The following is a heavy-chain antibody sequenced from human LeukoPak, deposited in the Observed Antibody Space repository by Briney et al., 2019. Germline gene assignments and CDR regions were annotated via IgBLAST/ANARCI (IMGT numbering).Heavy chain of an antibody. J-gene: IGHJ4*02. Sequence: KPGESLKISCKASGYRFTNYWIGWVRQMPGKGLEWMGIIHPGDSGTKYSPSFQDQVTMSFDESTTTAYLQWSSLRASHPAIYYCARGGTYSYGSSDYWGQGTLVTVSS. V-gene: IGHV5-51*01. CDR2: IHPGDSGT. D-gene: IGHD5-18*01. CDR3: ARGGTYSYGSSDY. CDR1: GYRFTNYW.